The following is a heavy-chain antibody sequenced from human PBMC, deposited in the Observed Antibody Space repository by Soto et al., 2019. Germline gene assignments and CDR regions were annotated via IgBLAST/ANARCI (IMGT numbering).Heavy chain of an antibody. V-gene: IGHV1-69*06. D-gene: IGHD3-9*01. CDR3: ARGPKVFDWLTRYYYYYGMDV. Sequence: QVQLVQSGAEVKKPGSSVKVSCKASGGTFSSYAISWVRQAPGQGLEWMGGIIPIFGTANYAQKFQGRVTITADKSTSTAYMELSSLRSEDTAVYYCARGPKVFDWLTRYYYYYGMDVWGQGTTVTVSS. J-gene: IGHJ6*02. CDR1: GGTFSSYA. CDR2: IIPIFGTA.